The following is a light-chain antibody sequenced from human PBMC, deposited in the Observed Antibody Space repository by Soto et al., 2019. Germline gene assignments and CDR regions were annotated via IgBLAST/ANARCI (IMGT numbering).Light chain of an antibody. J-gene: IGKJ4*01. CDR1: QRVSNH. CDR3: QQRSNWPPLT. V-gene: IGKV3-15*01. Sequence: ETVMTQSPVTLSVSPGDTATLSCRASQRVSNHFAWYQQKPGQAPRLLIYAASTRAAGVPVRFSGSGSETEFTLTISSLEPEDFAVYYCQQRSNWPPLTFGGGTKVDIK. CDR2: AAS.